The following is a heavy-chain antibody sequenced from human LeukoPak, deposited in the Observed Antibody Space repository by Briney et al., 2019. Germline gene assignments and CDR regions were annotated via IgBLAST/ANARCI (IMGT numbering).Heavy chain of an antibody. CDR2: IKSKTDGGTT. J-gene: IGHJ4*02. D-gene: IGHD1-26*01. CDR1: GFTFSNAW. Sequence: KPGGSLRLPCAASGFTFSNAWMSWVRQAPGKGLEWVGRIKSKTDGGTTDYAAPVKGRFTISRDDSKNTLYLQMNSLKTEDTAVYYCTTDPESGSYYFDYWGQGTLVTVSS. V-gene: IGHV3-15*01. CDR3: TTDPESGSYYFDY.